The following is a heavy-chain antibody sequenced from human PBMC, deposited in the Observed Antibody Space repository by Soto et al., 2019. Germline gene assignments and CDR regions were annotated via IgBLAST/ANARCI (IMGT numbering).Heavy chain of an antibody. CDR3: ARVGPGNYRDY. CDR2: IKEDGSEK. Sequence: EVLLVESGGGLVQPGGSLRLSCAASGFTFSTFWMDWVRQAPGKGLEWVAKIKEDGSEKYYADSVKGRFIISRDNARNSVYLQMNSLRAEDTAVYYCARVGPGNYRDYWGQGTLVTVSS. CDR1: GFTFSTFW. D-gene: IGHD3-10*01. V-gene: IGHV3-7*03. J-gene: IGHJ4*02.